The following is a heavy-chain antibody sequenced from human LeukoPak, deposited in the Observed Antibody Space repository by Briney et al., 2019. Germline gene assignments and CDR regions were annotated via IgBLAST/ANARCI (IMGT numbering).Heavy chain of an antibody. CDR2: IYHSGNT. D-gene: IGHD3-10*01. V-gene: IGHV4-4*02. CDR1: GGSISSSNW. CDR3: ASSYYYDSGSYLGLGY. Sequence: PSETLSLTCAVSGGSISSSNWWSWVRQPPGKGLEWIGEIYHSGNTNYNPSLKSRVTTSVDKSKNQFSLKLTSVTAADTAVYYCASSYYYDSGSYLGLGYWGQGTLVTVSS. J-gene: IGHJ4*02.